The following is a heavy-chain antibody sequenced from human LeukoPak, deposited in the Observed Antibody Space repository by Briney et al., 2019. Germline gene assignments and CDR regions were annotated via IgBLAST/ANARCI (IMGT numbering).Heavy chain of an antibody. CDR2: INPGGGDT. Sequence: ASVKVSCKASGYTFTSNYMHWVRQAPGQGLEWMGIINPGGGDTSYAQKFQGRVTMTRDTSTSTVYMELTSLRSEDTAVYYCARDQQLLPPGHYYYGMDVWGQGTTVTVSS. V-gene: IGHV1-46*01. CDR1: GYTFTSNY. J-gene: IGHJ6*02. CDR3: ARDQQLLPPGHYYYGMDV. D-gene: IGHD6-13*01.